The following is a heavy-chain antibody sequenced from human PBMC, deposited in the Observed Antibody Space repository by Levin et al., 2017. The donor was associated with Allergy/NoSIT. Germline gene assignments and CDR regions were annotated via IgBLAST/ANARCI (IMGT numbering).Heavy chain of an antibody. V-gene: IGHV4-61*02. D-gene: IGHD3-10*01. J-gene: IGHJ4*02. CDR3: ARAEVGSEH. CDR2: IYSSGSA. CDR1: GGSISSGSYY. Sequence: LRLSCKVSGGSISSGSYYWSWIRQPAAKGLEWIGRIYSSGSANYNPSLKSRVTISVDTSKNQFSLKSSSVTAADTAVYYCARAEVGSEHWGQGTLVTVSS.